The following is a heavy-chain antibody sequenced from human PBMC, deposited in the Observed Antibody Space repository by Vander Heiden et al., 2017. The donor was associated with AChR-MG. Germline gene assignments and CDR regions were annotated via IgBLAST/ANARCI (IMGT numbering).Heavy chain of an antibody. CDR1: GFTFISYA. V-gene: IGHV3-23*01. J-gene: IGHJ2*01. Sequence: EVQLLESGGGLVQPGGSLRPSCAASGFTFISYAMSWVRQAPGKGLEWVSAISGSGGSTYYADSVKGRFTISRDNSKNTLYLQMNSLRAEDTAVYYCAKALMTTVTNIHLNWYFDLWGRGTLVTVSS. CDR2: ISGSGGST. CDR3: AKALMTTVTNIHLNWYFDL. D-gene: IGHD4-17*01.